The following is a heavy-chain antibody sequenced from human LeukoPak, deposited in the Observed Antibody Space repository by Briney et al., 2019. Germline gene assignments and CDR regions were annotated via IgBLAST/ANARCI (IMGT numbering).Heavy chain of an antibody. CDR3: AKAQIRRLYSYGHGEGYYFDY. D-gene: IGHD5-18*01. CDR1: GFTFSNAW. Sequence: PGGSLRLSCAASGFTFSNAWMNWVRQAPGKGLEWVGRIKSETDGGTTDYAAPVKGRFTISRDDSKNTLYLQMNSLKTEDTAVYYCAKAQIRRLYSYGHGEGYYFDYWGQGTLVTVSS. V-gene: IGHV3-15*07. CDR2: IKSETDGGTT. J-gene: IGHJ4*02.